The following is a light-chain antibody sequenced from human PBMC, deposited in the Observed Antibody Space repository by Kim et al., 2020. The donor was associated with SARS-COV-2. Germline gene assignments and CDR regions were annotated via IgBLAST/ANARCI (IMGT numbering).Light chain of an antibody. Sequence: ERVLTQSPATLSVSPEERVTLSCRASQYISSNLAWYQHKPGQAPRLLIHGASTRATGIPARFSGSGSGTDFTLTISSLQSEDFAVYYCQQYYSWPRTFGQGTKVDIK. J-gene: IGKJ1*01. CDR2: GAS. CDR1: QYISSN. CDR3: QQYYSWPRT. V-gene: IGKV3D-15*01.